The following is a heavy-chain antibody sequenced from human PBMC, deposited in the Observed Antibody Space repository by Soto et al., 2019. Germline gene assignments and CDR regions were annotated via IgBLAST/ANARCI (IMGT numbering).Heavy chain of an antibody. V-gene: IGHV1-3*04. Sequence: QVQLVQSGAEVKKPGASVKVSCKASGYTFTRYAIHWVRQAPGQRLEWMGWINTGNGDTAYSQKFQGRVTITRDTSXNTAYMELSSLRSEDTAVYYCARDDSRASSAYSYDYWGQGTLVTVSS. D-gene: IGHD5-18*01. J-gene: IGHJ4*02. CDR3: ARDDSRASSAYSYDY. CDR1: GYTFTRYA. CDR2: INTGNGDT.